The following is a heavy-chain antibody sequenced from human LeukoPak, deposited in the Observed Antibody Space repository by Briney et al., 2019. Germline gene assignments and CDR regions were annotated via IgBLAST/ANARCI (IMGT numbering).Heavy chain of an antibody. D-gene: IGHD6-19*01. Sequence: GGSLRLSCAASGFTVSSSYMSWVRQAPGKGLEWVSVIYGGGSTYYADSVKGRFTISRDNSKNTLYLQMNSLRAEDTAVYYCARDNVESSGWSTFDYWGQGTLVTVSS. J-gene: IGHJ4*02. CDR2: IYGGGST. CDR3: ARDNVESSGWSTFDY. CDR1: GFTVSSSY. V-gene: IGHV3-66*01.